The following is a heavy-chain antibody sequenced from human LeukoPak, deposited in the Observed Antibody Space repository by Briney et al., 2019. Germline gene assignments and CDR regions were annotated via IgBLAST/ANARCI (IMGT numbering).Heavy chain of an antibody. V-gene: IGHV1-46*01. J-gene: IGHJ4*02. CDR2: INPSGGST. CDR1: GYTFTSYY. Sequence: GPSVKVSCKASGYTFTSYYMHWVRQAPGQGLEWMGKINPSGGSTSYTQKFQGRVAMTRDTSTSTVYMELSSLRSEDTSVYYCARDSGMKQQLDYFDYWGQGTLVTVSS. D-gene: IGHD6-13*01. CDR3: ARDSGMKQQLDYFDY.